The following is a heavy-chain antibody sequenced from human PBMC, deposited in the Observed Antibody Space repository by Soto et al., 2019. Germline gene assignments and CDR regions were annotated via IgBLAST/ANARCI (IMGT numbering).Heavy chain of an antibody. CDR3: ARDLNYYDSSGKFDP. J-gene: IGHJ5*02. D-gene: IGHD3-22*01. CDR1: GGTFSSYA. V-gene: IGHV1-69*13. Sequence: GASVKVSCKASGGTFSSYAISWVRQAPGQGLEWMGGIIPIFGTANYAQKFQGRVTITADESTSTAYMELSSLRSEDTAVYYCARDLNYYDSSGKFDPWGQGTQVTVS. CDR2: IIPIFGTA.